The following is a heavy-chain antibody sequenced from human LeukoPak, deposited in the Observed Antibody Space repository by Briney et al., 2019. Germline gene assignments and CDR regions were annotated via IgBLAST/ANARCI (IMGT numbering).Heavy chain of an antibody. D-gene: IGHD3-22*01. J-gene: IGHJ4*02. Sequence: SETLSLTCAVYGGSFIGYYWSWIRQPPGKGLEWIGYIYYSGSTNYNPSLKSRVTISVDTSKNQFSLKLSPVTAADTAVYYCARDNYDSSGYYFDYWGQGTLVTVSS. V-gene: IGHV4-59*01. CDR2: IYYSGST. CDR3: ARDNYDSSGYYFDY. CDR1: GGSFIGYY.